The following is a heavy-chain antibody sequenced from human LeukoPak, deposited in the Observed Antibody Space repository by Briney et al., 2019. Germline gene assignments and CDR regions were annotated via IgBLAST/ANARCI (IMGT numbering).Heavy chain of an antibody. D-gene: IGHD3-10*01. CDR1: GYTFTGYY. CDR2: INPNSGGT. J-gene: IGHJ4*02. CDR3: ARVVPMVRGVIGPIPFDY. V-gene: IGHV1-2*02. Sequence: ASVKDSCKASGYTFTGYYIHWVRQAPGQGLEWMGWINPNSGGTNYAQNFQGRVTMTRDTSISTAYMEMSGLRSDDTAVYYCARVVPMVRGVIGPIPFDYWGQGTLVTVSS.